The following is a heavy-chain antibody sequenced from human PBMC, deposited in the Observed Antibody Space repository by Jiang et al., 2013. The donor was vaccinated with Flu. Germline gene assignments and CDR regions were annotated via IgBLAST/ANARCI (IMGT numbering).Heavy chain of an antibody. V-gene: IGHV5-51*01. D-gene: IGHD3-16*01. J-gene: IGHJ4*02. CDR2: IYPGDSDT. Sequence: GAEVKKPGESLKISCKGFGYNFKNYWIAWVRQMPGKGLEWMGIIYPGDSDTRYSPSFEGQVIISADKSINSAFLQWDSLRASDSGIYYCASGGSQLSNFDYWGQGTLVTVSS. CDR1: GYNFKNYW. CDR3: ASGGSQLSNFDY.